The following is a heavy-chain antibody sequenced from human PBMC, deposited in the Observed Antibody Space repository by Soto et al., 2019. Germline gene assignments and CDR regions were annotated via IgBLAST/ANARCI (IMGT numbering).Heavy chain of an antibody. CDR3: AISSHGTLRFLEWLTGSYGMDV. Sequence: SVKVSCKASGGTFSSYAISWVRQAPGQGLEWMGGIIPIFGTANYAQKFQGRVTITADKSTSTAYMELSSLRSEDTAVYYCAISSHGTLRFLEWLTGSYGMDVWGQGTSATVS. D-gene: IGHD3-3*01. J-gene: IGHJ6*02. V-gene: IGHV1-69*06. CDR2: IIPIFGTA. CDR1: GGTFSSYA.